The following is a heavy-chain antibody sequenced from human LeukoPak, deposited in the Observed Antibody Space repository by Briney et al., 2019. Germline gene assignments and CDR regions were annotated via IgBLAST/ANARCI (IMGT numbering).Heavy chain of an antibody. V-gene: IGHV3-74*01. D-gene: IGHD5-12*01. J-gene: IGHJ4*02. Sequence: GGSLRLSCAASGVTFSYYWMHWVRQAPGTGLVWVSRIDSDGSSASYAGSVKGRFTISRDNAKNTLYLQMNSLRVEDTAVYYCVREGGYDPFENWGQGTLVTVSS. CDR2: IDSDGSSA. CDR1: GVTFSYYW. CDR3: VREGGYDPFEN.